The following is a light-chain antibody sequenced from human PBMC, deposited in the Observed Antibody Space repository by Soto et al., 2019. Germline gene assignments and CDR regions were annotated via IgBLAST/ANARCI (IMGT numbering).Light chain of an antibody. CDR2: GAS. V-gene: IGKV3-15*01. CDR1: QSINYY. J-gene: IGKJ1*01. Sequence: ESVLTQSPGTLSLSPGDRATLSCRASQSINYYLAWYQQRPGQAPRLLFYGASTRATGTPARFSGSGSGTEFTLTITSLQSEDFALYYCQQYHNLWTFGQGTKVDI. CDR3: QQYHNLWT.